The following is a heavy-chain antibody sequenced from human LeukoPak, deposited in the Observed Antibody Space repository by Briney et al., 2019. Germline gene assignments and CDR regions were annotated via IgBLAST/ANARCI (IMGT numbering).Heavy chain of an antibody. J-gene: IGHJ4*02. CDR2: INPNSAGT. CDR3: ARDERYDSSGYPFDY. CDR1: GYTFTGYF. V-gene: IGHV1-2*02. D-gene: IGHD3-22*01. Sequence: ASVKVSCKGSGYTFTGYFIHWVRQAPGQGLEWMGWINPNSAGTNYAQKFQGRVTMTRDTSISTAYMELSRLRSDDTAVYYCARDERYDSSGYPFDYWGQGTLVTVSS.